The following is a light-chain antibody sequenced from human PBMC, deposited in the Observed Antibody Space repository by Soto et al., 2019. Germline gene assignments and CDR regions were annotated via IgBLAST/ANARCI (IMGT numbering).Light chain of an antibody. J-gene: IGKJ5*01. CDR3: QKDTTWLSIP. V-gene: IGKV3-15*01. CDR1: QSLSSN. Sequence: ETEMKPSRATQSESQEERGTLSCRDSQSLSSNLAWYQQKHGQAPTLFIYGASTRATGIPPRFSVIGSWTEFPLTVCGLQSEAFAIYYCQKDTTWLSIPFGQGTRLEIK. CDR2: GAS.